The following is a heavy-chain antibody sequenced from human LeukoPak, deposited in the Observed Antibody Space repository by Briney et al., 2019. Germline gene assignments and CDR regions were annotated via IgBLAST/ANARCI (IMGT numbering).Heavy chain of an antibody. CDR1: GGSISSGDYY. Sequence: PSQTLSLTCTVSGGSISSGDYYWSWVRQPPGKGLEWIGEIYHSGSTNYNPSLKSRVTISVDKSKNQFSLKLSSVTAADTAVYYCARDIHSSTWFSLDYWGQGTLVTVSS. J-gene: IGHJ4*02. D-gene: IGHD6-13*01. CDR2: IYHSGST. V-gene: IGHV4-30-4*01. CDR3: ARDIHSSTWFSLDY.